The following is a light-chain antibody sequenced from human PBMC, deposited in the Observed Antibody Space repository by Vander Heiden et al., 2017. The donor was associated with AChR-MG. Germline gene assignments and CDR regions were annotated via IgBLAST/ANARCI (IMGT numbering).Light chain of an antibody. V-gene: IGLV1-40*01. Sequence: QSVLTQPPSVSGAPGQSVTISCTGSSSNIGAGYDVHWYQQLPETSPNLLIYGNSNRHSGVPDRFSGSKSGTSASLAITGLQAEDEADYYCQSDDSSLSGVVFGGGTKLTVL. CDR1: SSNIGAGYD. CDR2: GNS. CDR3: QSDDSSLSGVV. J-gene: IGLJ2*01.